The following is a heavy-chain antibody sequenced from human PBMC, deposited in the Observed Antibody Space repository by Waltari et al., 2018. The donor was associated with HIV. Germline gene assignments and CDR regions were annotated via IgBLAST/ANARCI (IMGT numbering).Heavy chain of an antibody. Sequence: QVQLQESGPGLVKPSETLSLTCAVSGYSISSGYYWGWIRQPPGKGLEWIGYIYHSGSYYYGPPLKSRVAISVDPSKNPFSLKLSSVTAADTAVYYCARVMTVSGTSHDAFDIWGQGTMVTASS. CDR1: GYSISSGYY. J-gene: IGHJ3*02. V-gene: IGHV4-38-2*01. CDR2: IYHSGSY. D-gene: IGHD6-19*01. CDR3: ARVMTVSGTSHDAFDI.